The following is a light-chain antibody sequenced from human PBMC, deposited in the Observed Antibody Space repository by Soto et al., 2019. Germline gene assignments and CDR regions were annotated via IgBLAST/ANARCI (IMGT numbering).Light chain of an antibody. CDR2: EVT. V-gene: IGLV2-8*01. J-gene: IGLJ2*01. CDR1: SSDVGGYNY. Sequence: QSALTQPPSASGSPGQSVTISCTGTSSDVGGYNYVSWYQQHPGKAPKLMIYEVTKQPSGVPDRFSGSKSGNTASLTVSGLRAEDEADYYCSSHAGSINVAFGGGTKLTVL. CDR3: SSHAGSINVA.